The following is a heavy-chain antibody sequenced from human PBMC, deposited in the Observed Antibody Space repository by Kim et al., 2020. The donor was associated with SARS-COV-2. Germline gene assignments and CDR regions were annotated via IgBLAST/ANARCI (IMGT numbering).Heavy chain of an antibody. J-gene: IGHJ4*02. D-gene: IGHD3-3*01. CDR3: ARDFWSEYYYFDY. CDR2: INAGNGNT. Sequence: ASVKVSCKASGYTFTSYAMHWVRQAPGQRLEWMGWINAGNGNTKYSQKFQGRVTITRDTSASTAYMELSSLRSEDTAVYYCARDFWSEYYYFDYWGQGTLVTVSS. V-gene: IGHV1-3*01. CDR1: GYTFTSYA.